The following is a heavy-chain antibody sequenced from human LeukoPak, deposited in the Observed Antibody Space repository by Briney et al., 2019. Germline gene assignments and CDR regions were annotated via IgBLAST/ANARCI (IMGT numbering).Heavy chain of an antibody. Sequence: PSETLSLTCAVYGGSFSGYYWSWIRQPPGKGLEWIGEINHSGSTNSNPSLKSRVTISVDTSKNQFSVKLTSVTAADTAVYYCARHPAARHYDYWGQGTLVTVSS. D-gene: IGHD1-26*01. CDR2: INHSGST. CDR1: GGSFSGYY. CDR3: ARHPAARHYDY. V-gene: IGHV4-34*01. J-gene: IGHJ4*02.